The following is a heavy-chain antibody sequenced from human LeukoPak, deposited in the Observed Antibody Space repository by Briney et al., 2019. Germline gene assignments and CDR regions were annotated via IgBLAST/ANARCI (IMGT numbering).Heavy chain of an antibody. V-gene: IGHV1-46*01. CDR3: ARLPYRDGVAQDY. CDR1: GYTFTGYY. Sequence: ASVKVSCTASGYTFTGYYMQWVRQAPGHGLEWMGIINPISGATDYAQKFQGRVTMTRDTSTSTVYMELSSLRSEDTAMYYCARLPYRDGVAQDYWGQGTLVTVSS. CDR2: INPISGAT. D-gene: IGHD3-16*02. J-gene: IGHJ4*02.